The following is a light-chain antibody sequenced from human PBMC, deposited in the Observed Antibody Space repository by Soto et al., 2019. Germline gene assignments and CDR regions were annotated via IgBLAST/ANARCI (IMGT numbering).Light chain of an antibody. CDR2: AAS. Sequence: AIRMTQSPSSFSASTGDRVTITCRASQGISSYLAWYQQKPGKAPKLLIYAASTLQSGVPSRFSGSRSGADFTLTISCLQTEDFATYYCQQYYSYLPLTFGGGTKVDIK. J-gene: IGKJ4*01. CDR1: QGISSY. V-gene: IGKV1-8*01. CDR3: QQYYSYLPLT.